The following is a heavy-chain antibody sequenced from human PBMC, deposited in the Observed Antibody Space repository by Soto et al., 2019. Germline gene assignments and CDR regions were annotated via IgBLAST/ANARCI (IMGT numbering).Heavy chain of an antibody. V-gene: IGHV3-21*01. CDR2: ISSSSSYI. Sequence: GGSLRLSCAASGFTFSSYSMNWVRQAPGKGLEWVSSISSSSSYIYYADSVKGRFTISRDNAKNSLYLQMNSLRAEDTAVYYCARDKGIIAAAGTAPGRYYGMDVWGQGTTVTVSS. D-gene: IGHD6-13*01. CDR1: GFTFSSYS. J-gene: IGHJ6*02. CDR3: ARDKGIIAAAGTAPGRYYGMDV.